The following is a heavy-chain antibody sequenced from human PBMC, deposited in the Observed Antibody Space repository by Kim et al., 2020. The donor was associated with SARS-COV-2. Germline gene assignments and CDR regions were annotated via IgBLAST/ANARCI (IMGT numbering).Heavy chain of an antibody. V-gene: IGHV4-39*01. Sequence: YSQYTYSSPSLKSRVTISVDSSNNQFSLKLSSVTAADTAVYYCATLDIVDYWGQGTLVTVSS. J-gene: IGHJ4*02. D-gene: IGHD5-12*01. CDR3: ATLDIVDY. CDR2: YSQYT.